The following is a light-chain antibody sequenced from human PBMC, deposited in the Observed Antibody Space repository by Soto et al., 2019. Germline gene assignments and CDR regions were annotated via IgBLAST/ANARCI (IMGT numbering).Light chain of an antibody. J-gene: IGLJ1*01. CDR3: ATWDDSLNGFV. CDR1: TSNIGSNYD. Sequence: QSVLTQPPSVSGAPGQRVTIACSGSTSNIGSNYDVHLYQQLPGAAPKVLIYGNNNRPSGVPSRFSGAKSGTSASLAISGLQSEDEAEYYGATWDDSLNGFVFGTGTKVTVL. V-gene: IGLV1-40*01. CDR2: GNN.